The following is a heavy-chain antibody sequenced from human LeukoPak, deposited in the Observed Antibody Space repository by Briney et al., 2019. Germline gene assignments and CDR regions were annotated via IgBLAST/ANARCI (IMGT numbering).Heavy chain of an antibody. CDR2: INPNGNTP. CDR3: ARDKGTSYLSSFDY. CDR1: GYTFTRFY. V-gene: IGHV1-46*01. J-gene: IGHJ4*02. Sequence: GASVKVSCKASGYTFTRFYLYWLRQAPGQGLEWMGTINPNGNTPRYAQKFQGRVTMTKDTSTSTIYLELTSLRSEDTAVYYCARDKGTSYLSSFDYWGQGTLVTVSS. D-gene: IGHD6-6*01.